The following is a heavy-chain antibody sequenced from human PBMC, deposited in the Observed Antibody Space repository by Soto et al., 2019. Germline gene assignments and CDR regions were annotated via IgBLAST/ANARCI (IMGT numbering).Heavy chain of an antibody. D-gene: IGHD6-19*01. Sequence: GGSLRLSGGPSGFVFSNYAISWVRQAPGKGLEWVSAISGNGDDTYYADSVKGRFTISRDNSKNTLYLQMNSLRAEDTAVYFCAIPSGLTVTGPDYWGQGTLVTVSS. V-gene: IGHV3-23*01. CDR1: GFVFSNYA. J-gene: IGHJ4*02. CDR2: ISGNGDDT. CDR3: AIPSGLTVTGPDY.